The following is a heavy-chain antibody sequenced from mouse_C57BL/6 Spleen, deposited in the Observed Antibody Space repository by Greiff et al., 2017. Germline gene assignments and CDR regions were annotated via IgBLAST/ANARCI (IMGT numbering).Heavy chain of an antibody. J-gene: IGHJ4*01. V-gene: IGHV10-3*01. Sequence: EADGGLVQPKGSLKLSCAASGFTFNTYAMHWVRQAPGKGLEWVARIRSKSSNYATYFADSVKDRFTISRDNSQSMLYLQMNNLKTEDTAMYYCVKELTGYYAMDYWGQGTSVTVSS. CDR2: IRSKSSNYAT. D-gene: IGHD4-1*01. CDR1: GFTFNTYA. CDR3: VKELTGYYAMDY.